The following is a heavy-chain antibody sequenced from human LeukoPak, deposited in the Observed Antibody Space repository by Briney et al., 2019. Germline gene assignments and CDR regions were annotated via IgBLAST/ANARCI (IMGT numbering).Heavy chain of an antibody. CDR1: GGSISSGSYF. Sequence: SETLSLACNVSGGSISSGSYFWGWVRQPPGKGLEWIGSIYYSGSTNFNPSLKSRVTISVDTSKNQFSLKLSSVTAADTAVYYCAREGTAGTNLNWFDPWGQGTLVTVSS. CDR3: AREGTAGTNLNWFDP. V-gene: IGHV4-39*07. J-gene: IGHJ5*02. D-gene: IGHD1-1*01. CDR2: IYYSGST.